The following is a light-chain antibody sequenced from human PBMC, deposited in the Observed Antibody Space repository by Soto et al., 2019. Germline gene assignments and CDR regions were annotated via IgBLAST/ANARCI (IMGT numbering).Light chain of an antibody. J-gene: IGLJ1*01. CDR3: QVWDSSSDHRYV. Sequence: SYELTQPPSVSVAPGKTARITCGGNNIGSKSVHWYQQKPGQAPVLVTYYDSDRPSGIPERFSGSNSGNTATLTISRVEAGDEADYYCQVWDSSSDHRYVFGTGTKLTVL. CDR1: NIGSKS. CDR2: YDS. V-gene: IGLV3-21*04.